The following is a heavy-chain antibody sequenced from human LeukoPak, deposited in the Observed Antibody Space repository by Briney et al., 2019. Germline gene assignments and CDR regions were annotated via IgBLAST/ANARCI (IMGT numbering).Heavy chain of an antibody. CDR1: GDSISSYY. CDR3: ASEKPSYYYDSSGYFVY. CDR2: IYTSGST. D-gene: IGHD3-22*01. J-gene: IGHJ4*02. Sequence: PSGTLSLTCTVSGDSISSYYWSWIRQPAGKGLEWIGRIYTSGSTNYNPSLKSRVTMSVDTSKNQFSLKLSSVTAADTAVYYCASEKPSYYYDSSGYFVYWGQGTLVTVSS. V-gene: IGHV4-4*07.